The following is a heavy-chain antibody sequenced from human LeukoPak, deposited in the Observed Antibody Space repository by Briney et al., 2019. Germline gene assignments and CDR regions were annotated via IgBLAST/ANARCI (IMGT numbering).Heavy chain of an antibody. J-gene: IGHJ4*02. CDR1: LDSPTSNF. Sequence: PSETLSLTCTVSLDSPTSNFWSWLRQPPGKGLEWIGEIHRSGSPNYNPSLQSRVTISIDRSRNQIVLELSSVTAADTAVYYCAREILGGFNPGAYWGQGILVTVSS. V-gene: IGHV4-59*12. D-gene: IGHD1-14*01. CDR2: IHRSGSP. CDR3: AREILGGFNPGAY.